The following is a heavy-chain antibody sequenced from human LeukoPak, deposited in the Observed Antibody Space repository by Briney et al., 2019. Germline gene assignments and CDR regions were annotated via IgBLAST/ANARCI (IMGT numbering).Heavy chain of an antibody. CDR2: IIPIFGTA. J-gene: IGHJ4*02. D-gene: IGHD3-9*01. CDR1: GGTFSSYA. CDR3: ARGGRDFDWSQRFDY. V-gene: IGHV1-69*05. Sequence: ASVKVSCKASGGTFSSYAISWVRQAPGQGLEWMGRIIPIFGTANYAQKFQGRVTITTDESTSTAYMELSILRSVDTAVYYCARGGRDFDWSQRFDYWGQGTLVTVSS.